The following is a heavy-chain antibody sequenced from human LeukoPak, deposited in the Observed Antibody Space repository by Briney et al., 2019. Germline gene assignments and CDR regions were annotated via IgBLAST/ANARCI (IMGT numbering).Heavy chain of an antibody. D-gene: IGHD6-19*01. J-gene: IGHJ4*02. Sequence: GGSLRLSCAASGFTFSSYGMHWVRQAPGKGLEWVAVISYDRSNKYYADSVKGRFTISRDNSKNTLYLQMNSLRAEDTAVYYCAKGDSSRGGYYFDYWGQGTLVTVSS. V-gene: IGHV3-30*18. CDR1: GFTFSSYG. CDR2: ISYDRSNK. CDR3: AKGDSSRGGYYFDY.